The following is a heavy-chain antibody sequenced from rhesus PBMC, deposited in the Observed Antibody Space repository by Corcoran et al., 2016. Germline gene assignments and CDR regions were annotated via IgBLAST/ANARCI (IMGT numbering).Heavy chain of an antibody. CDR1: GGSIGSNY. J-gene: IGHJ4*01. D-gene: IGHD3-3*01. Sequence: QLQLQESGPGLVTPSETLSLTCAVSGGSIGSNYWSWIRQPPGKGLEWFGRISGSGGSPDYNPSLTRRVTISTATSKNQLSRKLSSVTAADTAVYYCSRGRYYNIWTGYYTAGGFDYWGQGVLVTVSS. CDR2: ISGSGGSP. CDR3: SRGRYYNIWTGYYTAGGFDY. V-gene: IGHV4-173*01.